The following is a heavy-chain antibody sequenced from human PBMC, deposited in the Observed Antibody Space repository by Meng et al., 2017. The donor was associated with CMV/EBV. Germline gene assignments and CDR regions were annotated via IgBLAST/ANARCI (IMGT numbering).Heavy chain of an antibody. CDR2: IYYSGST. CDR1: SLSSGGYY. CDR3: AREGIVVVPASRYFDY. D-gene: IGHD2-2*01. Sequence: SLSSGGYYWSWIRQHPGKGLEWIGYIYYSGSTYYNPSLKSRVTISVDTSKNQFSLKLSSVTAADTAVYYCAREGIVVVPASRYFDYWGQGTLVTVSS. J-gene: IGHJ4*02. V-gene: IGHV4-31*02.